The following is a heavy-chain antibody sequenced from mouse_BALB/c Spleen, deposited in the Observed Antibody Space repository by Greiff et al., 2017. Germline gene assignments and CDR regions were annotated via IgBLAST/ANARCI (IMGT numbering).Heavy chain of an antibody. CDR1: GYSFTSYY. V-gene: IGHV1S135*01. CDR3: ARRDYDGFFDY. Sequence: EVQLQQSGPELMKPGASVKISCKASGYSFTSYYMHWVKQSHGKSLEWIGYIDPFNGGTSYNQKFKGKATLTVDKSSSTAYMHLSSLTSEDSAVYYCARRDYDGFFDYWGQGTTLTVSS. J-gene: IGHJ2*01. CDR2: IDPFNGGT. D-gene: IGHD2-4*01.